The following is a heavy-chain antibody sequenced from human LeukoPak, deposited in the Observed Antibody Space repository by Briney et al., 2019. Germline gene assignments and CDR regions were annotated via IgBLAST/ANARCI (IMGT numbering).Heavy chain of an antibody. D-gene: IGHD3-10*01. CDR3: AKVFIWFGELSHFDY. V-gene: IGHV3-30*18. J-gene: IGHJ4*02. CDR1: GFTFSSYA. Sequence: GGSLRLSCAASGFTFSSYAMHWVRQAPGKGLEWVAVISSGGSNKYYADSVKGRFTISRDNSRNTLYLQMNSLRAEDTALYYCAKVFIWFGELSHFDYWGQGTLVTVSS. CDR2: ISSGGSNK.